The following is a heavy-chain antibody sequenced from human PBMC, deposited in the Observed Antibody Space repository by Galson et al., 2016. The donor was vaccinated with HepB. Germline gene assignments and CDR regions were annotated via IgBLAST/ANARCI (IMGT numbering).Heavy chain of an antibody. V-gene: IGHV3-30*18. CDR2: ISYDGSKK. CDR3: AKTEYSSSWNWFDP. CDR1: GFTFSSYG. D-gene: IGHD6-6*01. Sequence: SLRLSCAASGFTFSSYGMHWVRQAPGKGLEWVAVISYDGSKKYYADSVKGRFTISRDNSKNTLYLQMNSLRAEDTAVYYCAKTEYSSSWNWFDPWGQGTLVTVSS. J-gene: IGHJ5*02.